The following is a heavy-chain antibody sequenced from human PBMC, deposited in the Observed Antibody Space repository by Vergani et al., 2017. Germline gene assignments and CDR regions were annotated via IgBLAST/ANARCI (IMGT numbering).Heavy chain of an antibody. Sequence: EVQLVQSGAEVKKPGATMKISCKVSGYTFTDHYMHWVKQAPGKGLEWMGLGGPEDGETIYAEKFKGRVTIAADTSTDTAHLELSSLRSEDTAVYYCAREVVTMVRGVIVYWFDPWGQGTLVTVSS. CDR3: AREVVTMVRGVIVYWFDP. D-gene: IGHD3-10*01. CDR1: GYTFTDHY. J-gene: IGHJ5*02. CDR2: GGPEDGET. V-gene: IGHV1-69-2*01.